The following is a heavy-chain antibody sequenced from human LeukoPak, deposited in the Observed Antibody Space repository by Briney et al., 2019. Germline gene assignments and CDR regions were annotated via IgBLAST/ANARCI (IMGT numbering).Heavy chain of an antibody. CDR3: ARDAVDTANAV. CDR2: INSDGSIT. D-gene: IGHD5-18*01. J-gene: IGHJ6*02. Sequence: PGGSLRLSCAASGFTFTTYWMHWVGQAPGKGLLWVSHINSDGSITSYADSVKGRFTISRDNAKNTLYLQMNSLRAEDTAVYYCARDAVDTANAVWGQGTTVTVSS. V-gene: IGHV3-74*01. CDR1: GFTFTTYW.